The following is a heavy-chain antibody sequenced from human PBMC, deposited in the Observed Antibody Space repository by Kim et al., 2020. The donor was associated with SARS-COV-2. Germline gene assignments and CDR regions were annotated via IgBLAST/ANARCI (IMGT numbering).Heavy chain of an antibody. CDR3: ARDKTDFWSGYGPYGMDV. V-gene: IGHV3-48*03. D-gene: IGHD3-3*01. Sequence: GGSLRLSCAASGFTFSSYEMNWVHQAPGKGLEWVSYISSSGSTIYYADSVKGRFTISRDNAKNSLYLQMNSLRAEDTAVYYCARDKTDFWSGYGPYGMDVWGQGTTVTVSS. J-gene: IGHJ6*02. CDR1: GFTFSSYE. CDR2: ISSSGSTI.